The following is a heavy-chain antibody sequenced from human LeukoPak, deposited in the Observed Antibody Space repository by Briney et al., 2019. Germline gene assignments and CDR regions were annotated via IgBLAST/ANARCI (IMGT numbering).Heavy chain of an antibody. V-gene: IGHV3-30*18. CDR2: ISYDGSNK. CDR1: GFTFSTFG. D-gene: IGHD6-13*01. Sequence: GGSLRLSCAASGFTFSTFGMHWVRQAPGKGLEWVAVISYDGSNKYYGDSVKGRFTISRDNSKNTLYLQMNSLRAEDTAVYYCAKKFPGTVAAGPDHWGQGTLVTVSS. CDR3: AKKFPGTVAAGPDH. J-gene: IGHJ4*02.